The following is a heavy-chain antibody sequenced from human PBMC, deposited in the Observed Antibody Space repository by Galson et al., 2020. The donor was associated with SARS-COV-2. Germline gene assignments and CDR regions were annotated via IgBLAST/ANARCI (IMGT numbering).Heavy chain of an antibody. CDR2: ISGSGGST. V-gene: IGHV3-23*01. J-gene: IGHJ2*01. CDR1: GFTFSSYA. Sequence: GGSLRLSCAASGFTFSSYAMRWVRQAPGKGLEWVSAISGSGGSTYYADSVKGRFTISRDNSKNTLYLQMNSLRAEDTAVYYCAKRWLLLRYFDLWGRGTLVTVSS. D-gene: IGHD2-21*02. CDR3: AKRWLLLRYFDL.